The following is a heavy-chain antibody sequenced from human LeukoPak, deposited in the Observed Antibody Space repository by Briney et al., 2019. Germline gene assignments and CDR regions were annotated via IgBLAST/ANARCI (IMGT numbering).Heavy chain of an antibody. CDR3: ARDGDEDIVVVPAAHNWFDP. CDR1: GGTFSSYA. Sequence: EASVKVSCKASGGTFSSYAISWVRQAPGQGLEWMGWISAYNGNTNYAQKLQGRVTMTTDTSTSTAYMELRSLRSDDTAVYYCARDGDEDIVVVPAAHNWFDPWGQGTLVTVSS. D-gene: IGHD2-2*01. J-gene: IGHJ5*02. V-gene: IGHV1-18*01. CDR2: ISAYNGNT.